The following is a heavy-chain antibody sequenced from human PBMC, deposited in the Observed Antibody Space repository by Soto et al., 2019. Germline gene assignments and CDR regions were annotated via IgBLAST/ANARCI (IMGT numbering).Heavy chain of an antibody. CDR1: GFSLINARMG. CDR3: ARIRPSSWYIDY. Sequence: SGPTLVNPTETLTLTCTVSGFSLINARMGVSCIRQPPGKALEWLAHIFSNDEKSYSTSLKSRLTISKDTSKSQVVLTMTNMDPVDTATYYCARIRPSSWYIDYWGQGTLVTVYS. D-gene: IGHD6-13*01. CDR2: IFSNDEK. V-gene: IGHV2-26*01. J-gene: IGHJ4*02.